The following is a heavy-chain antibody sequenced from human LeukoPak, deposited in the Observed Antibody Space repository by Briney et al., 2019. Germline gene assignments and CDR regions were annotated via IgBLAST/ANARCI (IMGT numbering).Heavy chain of an antibody. CDR3: VRVRGDFWSGFPDY. CDR1: GFSVTNYG. CDR2: MSSSTTTI. D-gene: IGHD3-3*01. V-gene: IGHV3-48*01. Sequence: GGSLRLSCVASGFSVTNYGLIWVRQAPGKGLEWVSYMSSSTTTIFYADSAKGRFTISKDNAKNSLYLQMNSLRGEDTAVYFCVRVRGDFWSGFPDYWGQGTLVTVSS. J-gene: IGHJ4*02.